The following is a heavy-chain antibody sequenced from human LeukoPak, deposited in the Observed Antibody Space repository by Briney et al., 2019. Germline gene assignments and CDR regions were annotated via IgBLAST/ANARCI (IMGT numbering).Heavy chain of an antibody. CDR1: GFTVSSNY. Sequence: GGSLRLSCAASGFTVSSNYMSWVRQAPGKGLEWVSAISGSGGSTYYAVSVKGRFTISRDNSRNTLYLQMNSLRAEDTAVYYCARDSGRYWNHPRYWGQGTLVTVSS. D-gene: IGHD1-1*01. CDR3: ARDSGRYWNHPRY. J-gene: IGHJ4*02. CDR2: ISGSGGST. V-gene: IGHV3-23*01.